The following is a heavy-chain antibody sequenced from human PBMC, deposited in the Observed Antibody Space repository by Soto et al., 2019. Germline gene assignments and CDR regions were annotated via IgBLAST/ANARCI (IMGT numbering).Heavy chain of an antibody. CDR1: GFTFSSYA. J-gene: IGHJ4*02. CDR3: ARDRITMIVVVWSLYFDY. Sequence: GGSLRLSCAASGFTFSSYAMHWVRQAPGKGLEWVAVISYDGSNKYYADSVKGRFTISRDNAKNTLYLQMNSLRAEDTAVYYCARDRITMIVVVWSLYFDYWGQGTLVTVSS. V-gene: IGHV3-30-3*01. D-gene: IGHD3-22*01. CDR2: ISYDGSNK.